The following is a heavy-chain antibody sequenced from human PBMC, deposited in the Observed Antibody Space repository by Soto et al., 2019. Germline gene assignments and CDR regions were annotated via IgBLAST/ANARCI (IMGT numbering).Heavy chain of an antibody. J-gene: IGHJ4*02. V-gene: IGHV2-5*01. CDR2: IFWYDDK. CDR3: AHRPRGYSSYFDS. CDR1: GFSLSTRGVG. D-gene: IGHD2-15*01. Sequence: QITLKESGPTLVKPTQTLTLTCTFSGFSLSTRGVGVAWIRQPPGKALEWLALIFWYDDKWYSPSLKSRLTITEDASKNQVVPPTTNMDPVDTATYYCAHRPRGYSSYFDSWGQGTLVTVSS.